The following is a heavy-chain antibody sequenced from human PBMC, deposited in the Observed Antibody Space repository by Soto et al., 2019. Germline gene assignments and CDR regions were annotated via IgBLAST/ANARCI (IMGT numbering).Heavy chain of an antibody. Sequence: PGGSLRLSCAASGFTFSSYSMNWVRQAPGKGLEWVSSISSSSSYIYYADSVKGRFTISRDNAKNSLYLQMNSLRAEDTAVYYCARKGCSSTSSYPNWFDPWGQGTLVTVSS. J-gene: IGHJ5*02. CDR3: ARKGCSSTSSYPNWFDP. CDR1: GFTFSSYS. CDR2: ISSSSSYI. D-gene: IGHD2-2*01. V-gene: IGHV3-21*01.